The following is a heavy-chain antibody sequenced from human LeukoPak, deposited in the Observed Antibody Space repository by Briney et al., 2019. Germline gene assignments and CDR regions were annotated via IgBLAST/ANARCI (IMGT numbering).Heavy chain of an antibody. CDR3: AKLGKAARFHLFPYYFDY. J-gene: IGHJ4*02. V-gene: IGHV1-2*02. D-gene: IGHD6-6*01. Sequence: ASVKVSCKASGYTFTGYYMHWVRQAPGQGLEWMGWINPNSGGTNYAQKFQGRVTMTRDTSISTAYMELSRLRSDDTAVYYCAKLGKAARFHLFPYYFDYWGQGTLVTVSS. CDR1: GYTFTGYY. CDR2: INPNSGGT.